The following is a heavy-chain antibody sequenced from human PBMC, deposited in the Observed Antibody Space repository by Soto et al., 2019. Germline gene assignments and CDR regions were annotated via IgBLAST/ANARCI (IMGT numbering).Heavy chain of an antibody. J-gene: IGHJ4*02. CDR2: ISAFKGYT. V-gene: IGHV1-18*01. Sequence: QVQLVQSVPEVNKPGASVKLSCKASGYIFTSYGIGWVRQAPGQGLEWMGWISAFKGYTKYPQRLQGRVTMTTDTPTSTAYIELRSLRSDDTAVYYCARVDDYYDSSGHYFTFFNYWGQGSLVTVSS. D-gene: IGHD3-22*01. CDR3: ARVDDYYDSSGHYFTFFNY. CDR1: GYIFTSYG.